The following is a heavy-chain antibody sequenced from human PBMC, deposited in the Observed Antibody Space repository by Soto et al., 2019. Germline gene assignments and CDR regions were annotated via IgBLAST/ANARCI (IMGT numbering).Heavy chain of an antibody. CDR1: GYTFTTYG. CDR2: VSGYSGDT. V-gene: IGHV1-18*01. D-gene: IGHD2-15*01. Sequence: QVQLVQSETEVKKPGASVKVSCKASGYTFTTYGISWVRQAPGQGLEWMGWVSGYSGDTNYAQKLQGRFTMTTDTSTTTAYMELRSLRSDDTAVYYCARDFYSSGRNWHDVFDIWGQGTTVIVYS. CDR3: ARDFYSSGRNWHDVFDI. J-gene: IGHJ3*02.